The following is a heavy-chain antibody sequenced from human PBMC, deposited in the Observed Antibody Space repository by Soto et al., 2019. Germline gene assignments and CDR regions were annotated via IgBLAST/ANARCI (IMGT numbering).Heavy chain of an antibody. V-gene: IGHV1-69*02. D-gene: IGHD3-10*01. Sequence: QVQLVQSGADVQRPGSSVRVSCKASGDTFNFYSINWVRQAAGLGLQWMGRINPILSMSNYAPRFQGRVTMTADKSTSPAYMELSSLRSEDTAMYYCATSYGSGYRAFDSWGQGALVTVSS. CDR1: GDTFNFYS. CDR2: INPILSMS. J-gene: IGHJ4*02. CDR3: ATSYGSGYRAFDS.